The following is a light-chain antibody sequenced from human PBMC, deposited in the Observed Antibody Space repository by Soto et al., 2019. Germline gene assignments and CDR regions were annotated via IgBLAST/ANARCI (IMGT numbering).Light chain of an antibody. Sequence: ERVMTESPSTLXXXPXXXXXXXXMASQSVSSNLAWYQQKPGQAPRLLIYGASTRATGIPARFSGSGSGTEFTLTISSLQSEDFAVYYCQQYNNWPPITFGQGTKVDI. J-gene: IGKJ1*01. V-gene: IGKV3-15*01. CDR1: QSVSSN. CDR3: QQYNNWPPIT. CDR2: GAS.